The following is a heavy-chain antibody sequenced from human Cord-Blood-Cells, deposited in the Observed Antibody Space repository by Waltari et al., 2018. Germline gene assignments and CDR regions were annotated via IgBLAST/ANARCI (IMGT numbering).Heavy chain of an antibody. V-gene: IGHV3-33*01. CDR3: ARDLYYDSSAYYYYYGMDV. J-gene: IGHJ6*02. CDR1: GFTFSSYG. CDR2: VWYDGRNK. D-gene: IGHD3-22*01. Sequence: QVQLVESGGGVVQPGRSLRLSCAASGFTFSSYGMHWVRQAPGKGLEGVAGVWYDGRNKYYAGSVKGRFTISRDNSKNTLYLQMNSLRADDTAVYYCARDLYYDSSAYYYYYGMDVWGQGTTVTVSS.